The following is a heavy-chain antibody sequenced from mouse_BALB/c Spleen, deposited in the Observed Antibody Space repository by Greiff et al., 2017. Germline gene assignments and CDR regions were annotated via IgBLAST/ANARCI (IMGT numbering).Heavy chain of an antibody. J-gene: IGHJ3*01. Sequence: EVQLQESGGGLVQPGGSLRLSCATSGFTFTDYYMSWVRQPPGKALEWLGFIRNKANGYTTEYSASVKGRFTISRDNSQSILYLQMNTLRAEDSATYYCAREGTWDEGFAYWGQGTLVTVSA. CDR3: AREGTWDEGFAY. CDR1: GFTFTDYY. D-gene: IGHD4-1*01. V-gene: IGHV7-3*02. CDR2: IRNKANGYTT.